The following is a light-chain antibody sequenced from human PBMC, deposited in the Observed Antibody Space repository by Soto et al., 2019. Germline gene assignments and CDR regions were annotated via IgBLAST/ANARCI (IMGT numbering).Light chain of an antibody. Sequence: QSVLTQPASVSGSPGQWITISCTGTSSDVGGYNYVSWYQQHPGKAPKLMIYDVTNRPSGVSNRFSGSKSGNTASLTISGLKAEDEADYYCSSYTSSSTYVFGTGTKLTVL. J-gene: IGLJ1*01. CDR2: DVT. V-gene: IGLV2-14*01. CDR1: SSDVGGYNY. CDR3: SSYTSSSTYV.